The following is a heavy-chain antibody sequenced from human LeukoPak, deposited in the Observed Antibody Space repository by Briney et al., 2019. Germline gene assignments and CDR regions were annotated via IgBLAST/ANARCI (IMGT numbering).Heavy chain of an antibody. CDR3: ASMHRQWLLGQFSSDAFGI. J-gene: IGHJ3*02. Sequence: ASVKVSCKASGYTFTSYDFNWVRQATGQGLEWMGWMNPNSGNTGYAQKFQGRVTMTSNTSISTAYMELSSLRSEDTAVYYCASMHRQWLLGQFSSDAFGIWGQGTKVTVSS. CDR1: GYTFTSYD. D-gene: IGHD6-19*01. V-gene: IGHV1-8*02. CDR2: MNPNSGNT.